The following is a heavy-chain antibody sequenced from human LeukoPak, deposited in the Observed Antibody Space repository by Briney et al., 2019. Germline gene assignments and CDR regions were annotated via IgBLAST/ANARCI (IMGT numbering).Heavy chain of an antibody. V-gene: IGHV3-48*04. CDR1: GFTFSSYS. CDR3: ARERSGVFSPNWFDP. CDR2: ISSSSSTI. J-gene: IGHJ5*02. Sequence: PGGSLRLSCAASGFTFSSYSMNWVRQAPGKGLEWVSYISSSSSTIYYADSVKGRFTISRDNAKNSLYLQMNSLRAEDTAVYYCARERSGVFSPNWFDPWGQGTLVTVSS. D-gene: IGHD1-26*01.